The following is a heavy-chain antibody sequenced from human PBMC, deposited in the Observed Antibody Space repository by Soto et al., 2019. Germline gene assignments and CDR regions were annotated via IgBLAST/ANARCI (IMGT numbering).Heavy chain of an antibody. V-gene: IGHV1-69*02. J-gene: IGHJ4*02. CDR1: GGTFSSYT. D-gene: IGHD1-26*01. CDR3: ARGVGATLFDY. Sequence: QVQLVQSGAEVKKPGSSVKVSCKASGGTFSSYTISWVRQAPGQGLEWMGRIIPILGIANYAQKFQGRVTITADKSTSTAYMELSSLRSEDTAVYYCARGVGATLFDYWGQGTLVTVSA. CDR2: IIPILGIA.